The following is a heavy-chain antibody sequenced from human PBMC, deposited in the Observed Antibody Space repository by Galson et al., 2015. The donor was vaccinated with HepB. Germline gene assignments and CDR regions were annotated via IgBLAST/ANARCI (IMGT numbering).Heavy chain of an antibody. Sequence: SLRLSCAASGFTFSSYAMHWVRQAPGKGLEWVAVISYDGSNKYYADSVKGRFSISRDNSKNTLCLQMNSLRAEDTAVYYCARDGPYGVLAFDYWGQGTLVTVSS. CDR1: GFTFSSYA. CDR2: ISYDGSNK. V-gene: IGHV3-30-3*01. D-gene: IGHD4-17*01. J-gene: IGHJ4*02. CDR3: ARDGPYGVLAFDY.